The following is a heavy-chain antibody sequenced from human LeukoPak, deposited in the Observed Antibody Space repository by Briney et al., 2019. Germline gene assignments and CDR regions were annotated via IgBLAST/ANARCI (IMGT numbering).Heavy chain of an antibody. CDR3: AKVQLLTGYYMGGFDY. CDR2: ISRSGGST. V-gene: IGHV3-23*01. D-gene: IGHD3-9*01. J-gene: IGHJ4*02. Sequence: GGSLRLSCAASGFTFSSYAMSWVRQAPGKGLEWVSAISRSGGSTYYADSVKGRFTISRDNSKNTLYLQMNSLRAEDTAVYYCAKVQLLTGYYMGGFDYWGQGTLVTVSS. CDR1: GFTFSSYA.